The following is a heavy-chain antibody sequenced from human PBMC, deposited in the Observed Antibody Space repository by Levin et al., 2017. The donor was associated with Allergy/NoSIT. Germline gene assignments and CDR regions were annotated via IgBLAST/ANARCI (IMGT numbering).Heavy chain of an antibody. V-gene: IGHV3-53*01. D-gene: IGHD4-17*01. J-gene: IGHJ6*03. CDR3: ARDKPYDYGEYYMDV. CDR2: IYRDGST. Sequence: GGSLRLSCAVSGFTVSSTHMTWVRQAPGQGPEWVSFIYRDGSTHYLDSVKGRFTISRDNSKNTLYLQLDSLRVEDTAVYFCARDKPYDYGEYYMDVWGRGTTVTVSS. CDR1: GFTVSSTH.